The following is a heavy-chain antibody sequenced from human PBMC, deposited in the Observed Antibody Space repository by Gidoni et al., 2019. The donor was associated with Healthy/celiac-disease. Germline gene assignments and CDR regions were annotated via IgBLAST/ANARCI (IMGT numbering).Heavy chain of an antibody. V-gene: IGHV1-69*01. CDR1: GGTVSSYA. Sequence: QVQLVQSGAEVKKPGSSVEVSCKASGGTVSSYALSWLRQAPGQGLEWMGGIIPIYGTANYAQKFQGRVTITADESTSTAYMELSSLRSEDTAVYYCARALNRSGYYLAEYFQHWGQGTLVTVSS. CDR2: IIPIYGTA. J-gene: IGHJ1*01. D-gene: IGHD3-22*01. CDR3: ARALNRSGYYLAEYFQH.